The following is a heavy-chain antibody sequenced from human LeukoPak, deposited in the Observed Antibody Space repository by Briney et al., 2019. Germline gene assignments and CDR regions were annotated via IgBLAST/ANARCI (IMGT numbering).Heavy chain of an antibody. D-gene: IGHD3-22*01. Sequence: SETLSLTCTVSGGSTSSNYWSWIRQPPGKGLEWIGYIYYSGSTNYNPSLKSRVSISVDASKNQFSLRLNSVTAADTAVYYCARLDSSGYYSSSYWGQGTLVTVSS. V-gene: IGHV4-59*01. CDR2: IYYSGST. J-gene: IGHJ4*02. CDR1: GGSTSSNY. CDR3: ARLDSSGYYSSSY.